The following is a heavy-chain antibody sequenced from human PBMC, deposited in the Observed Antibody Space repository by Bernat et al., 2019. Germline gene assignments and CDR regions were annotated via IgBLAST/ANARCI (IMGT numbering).Heavy chain of an antibody. CDR3: AKDFSYSSGSYFAFHI. CDR1: GFTFSSYG. D-gene: IGHD6-19*01. V-gene: IGHV3-30*18. Sequence: QVQLVESGGGVVQPGRSLRLSCAASGFTFSSYGMHWVRQAPGKGLEWVAVISYDGSNKYYADSVKGRFTISRDNFKNTLYLQMSSLRAEDTAVYYCAKDFSYSSGSYFAFHIWGQGTMVTVSS. CDR2: ISYDGSNK. J-gene: IGHJ3*02.